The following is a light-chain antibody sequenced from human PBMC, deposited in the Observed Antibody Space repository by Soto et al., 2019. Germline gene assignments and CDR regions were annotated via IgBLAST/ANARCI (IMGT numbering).Light chain of an antibody. CDR3: LQHTTSPWT. J-gene: IGKJ1*01. V-gene: IGKV1-17*01. CDR1: QGIGND. CDR2: VAS. Sequence: DIQMTQSPSSLSASVGDRVTITCRASQGIGNDLGWFQQKPGKAPKPLIYVASSLQSGVPSRFSGSGSGTEFTLTISSLQPEDFATYYCLQHTTSPWTFGRGTKVEIK.